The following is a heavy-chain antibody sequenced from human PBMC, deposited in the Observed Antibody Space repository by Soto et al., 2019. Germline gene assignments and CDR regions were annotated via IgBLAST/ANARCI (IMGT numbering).Heavy chain of an antibody. Sequence: QVQLVESGGGVVQPGRSLRLSCAASGFTFSSYGMHWVRQAPGKGLEWVAVIWYDGSNKYYADSVKGRFTISRDNSKNTLYLQMNSLRAEDTAVYYCARGGYSTMIVTDYWGQGTLVTVSS. J-gene: IGHJ4*02. CDR1: GFTFSSYG. CDR3: ARGGYSTMIVTDY. D-gene: IGHD3-22*01. V-gene: IGHV3-33*01. CDR2: IWYDGSNK.